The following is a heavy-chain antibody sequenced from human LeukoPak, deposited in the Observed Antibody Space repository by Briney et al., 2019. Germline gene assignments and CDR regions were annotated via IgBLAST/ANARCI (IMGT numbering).Heavy chain of an antibody. CDR2: MNPNSGNT. CDR1: GYTFTSYD. CDR3: ATPAMRERRNGYVRLFN. V-gene: IGHV1-8*01. J-gene: IGHJ4*02. Sequence: ASVKVSCKASGYTFTSYDINWVRQATGQGREWMGWMNPNSGNTGYAQKFQGRVTISMNTSISTADMELSSLTSEDTAVYYCATPAMRERRNGYVRLFNWGQGSLVTVSS. D-gene: IGHD3-3*01.